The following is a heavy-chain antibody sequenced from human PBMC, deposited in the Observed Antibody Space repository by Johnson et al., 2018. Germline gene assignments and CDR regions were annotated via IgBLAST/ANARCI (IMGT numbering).Heavy chain of an antibody. V-gene: IGHV3-15*01. Sequence: VQLVESGGGLVKPGGSLRLSCEGTGFTFSNAWMSWVRQAPGKGLEWVGRFKSKTDGGTTDYAAPVEGRFTISRNDSNTTVYMQKNSLKTEETAVYYCSIEGYDDGRDYYWGYCDNWGEGTLVTVSS. CDR1: GFTFSNAW. CDR2: FKSKTDGGTT. J-gene: IGHJ1*01. CDR3: SIEGYDDGRDYYWGYCDN. D-gene: IGHD3-22*01.